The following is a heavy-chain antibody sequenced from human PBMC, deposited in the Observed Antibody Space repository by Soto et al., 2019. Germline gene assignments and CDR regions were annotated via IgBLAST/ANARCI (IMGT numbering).Heavy chain of an antibody. CDR1: GDTFINYY. J-gene: IGHJ4*02. CDR3: ARHLAAGDV. V-gene: IGHV1-46*01. Sequence: QVQLVQSGAEVKKPGASVKVSCKASGDTFINYYIHWVRQAPGHGLEWMAIINPTSGSTNYAQKFHGRITLTMDTSTTTVYMELSSLTFADTAIYYSARHLAAGDVWGQGTLVTVSS. CDR2: INPTSGST. D-gene: IGHD2-8*02.